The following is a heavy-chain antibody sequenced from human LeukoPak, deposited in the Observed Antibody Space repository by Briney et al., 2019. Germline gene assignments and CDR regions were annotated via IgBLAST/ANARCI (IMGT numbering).Heavy chain of an antibody. CDR3: ARGQSWAFDF. Sequence: GGSLRLSCAASGFTFSTYWMSWVRQAPGKGLQWVVNIKPDGSEKYYVDSVKGRFTISRDNAKNSVDLQMDSLRVEDTAVYYCARGQSWAFDFWGQGTLVTVSS. J-gene: IGHJ4*02. D-gene: IGHD1-26*01. V-gene: IGHV3-7*05. CDR1: GFTFSTYW. CDR2: IKPDGSEK.